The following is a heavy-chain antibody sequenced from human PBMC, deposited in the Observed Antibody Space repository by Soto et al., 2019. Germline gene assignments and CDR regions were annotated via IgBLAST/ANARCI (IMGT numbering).Heavy chain of an antibody. V-gene: IGHV1-69*13. Sequence: GXSXNVSFQASGGSXTSYAIRLVRQAPGQGLEWMGGIIPIFGTANYAQKFQGRVTITADESTRTAYMELGSLRSEDTAVYYCARDRAYYDSRGPVDPWGQGTMVTVSS. CDR1: GGSXTSYA. CDR2: IIPIFGTA. J-gene: IGHJ5*02. D-gene: IGHD3-22*01. CDR3: ARDRAYYDSRGPVDP.